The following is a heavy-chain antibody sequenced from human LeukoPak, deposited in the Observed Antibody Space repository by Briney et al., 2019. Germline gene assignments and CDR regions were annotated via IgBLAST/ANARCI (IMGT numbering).Heavy chain of an antibody. Sequence: GGSLRLSCEGSGFTFSSYWMSWVRQAPGKGLEWVDNIKQDGSEKYYVDSVKGRFTISRDNAKNSLFLQMNSLRADDTAVYYCASGGSYFGYWGQGTLVTVSS. CDR3: ASGGSYFGY. J-gene: IGHJ4*02. CDR1: GFTFSSYW. V-gene: IGHV3-7*05. CDR2: IKQDGSEK.